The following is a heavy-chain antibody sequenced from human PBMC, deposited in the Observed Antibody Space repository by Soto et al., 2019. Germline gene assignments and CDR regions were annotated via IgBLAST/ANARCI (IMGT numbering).Heavy chain of an antibody. CDR3: AIEGGSATFMGLDY. Sequence: QVQLQESGPGVVKPLWTLALTCSVSGGSISSNNWWMWVRQSPEKGLEWIGEIYHSVATHNNPSFNSRFIMSVDKSNSHISMMLTSVQAKDTAIYYCAIEGGSATFMGLDYWGQGTLVTVSS. D-gene: IGHD1-26*01. CDR2: IYHSVAT. V-gene: IGHV4-4*02. CDR1: GGSISSNNW. J-gene: IGHJ4*02.